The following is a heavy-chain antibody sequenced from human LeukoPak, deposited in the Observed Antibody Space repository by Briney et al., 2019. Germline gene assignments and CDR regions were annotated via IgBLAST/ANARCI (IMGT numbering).Heavy chain of an antibody. J-gene: IGHJ5*02. CDR1: GVTVSSNY. CDR3: ARDCSSTSCRGGFDP. Sequence: GGSLRLSCAASGVTVSSNYMGWVRQAPGKGLEWVSIIYSGGSTYYADSVKGRFTISRDNSKNTLYLQMNSLRAEDTAVYYCARDCSSTSCRGGFDPWGQGTLVTVSS. D-gene: IGHD2-2*01. V-gene: IGHV3-66*02. CDR2: IYSGGST.